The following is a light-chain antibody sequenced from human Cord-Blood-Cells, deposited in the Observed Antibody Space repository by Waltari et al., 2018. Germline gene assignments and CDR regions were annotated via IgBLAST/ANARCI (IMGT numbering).Light chain of an antibody. Sequence: QSALTQPASVSGSPGQSLTLSCTGTSSDVGCYNFVSWYQQHPGKAPKLMIYDVSKRPSGVSNRFSGSKSGNTASLTISGLQAEDEADYYCSSYTSSSTLVFGGGTKLTVL. CDR1: SSDVGCYNF. J-gene: IGLJ2*01. CDR3: SSYTSSSTLV. V-gene: IGLV2-14*01. CDR2: DVS.